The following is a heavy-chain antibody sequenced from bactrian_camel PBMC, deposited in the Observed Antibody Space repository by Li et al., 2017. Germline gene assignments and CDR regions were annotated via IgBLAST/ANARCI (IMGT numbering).Heavy chain of an antibody. V-gene: IGHV3S26*01. J-gene: IGHJ4*01. CDR1: ELKYSRYC. CDR2: IDRDGTA. D-gene: IGHD2*01. Sequence: HVQLVESGGASVQAGGSLRLSCVVSELKYSRYCMAWFRQRPGKEREGVASIDRDGTASVDDSVRGRFTISHVNANNTLHLQMNSLKPEDTAVYYCAADLGWCGSRPLQREFRNWGRGPRSPSP.